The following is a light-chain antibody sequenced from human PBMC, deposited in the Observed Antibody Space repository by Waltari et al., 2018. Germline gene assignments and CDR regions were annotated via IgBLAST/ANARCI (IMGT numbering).Light chain of an antibody. CDR2: DAS. CDR1: QSVSRY. CDR3: QQRSTWPLT. Sequence: EIVLTQSPATLYLSPGERATLSCRASQSVSRYLGWYQQKFGQPPRLLIYDASNRATGIPARFSGSGSETDFTLTISSLEPEDFAVYYCQQRSTWPLTFGGGTKVEIK. J-gene: IGKJ4*01. V-gene: IGKV3-11*01.